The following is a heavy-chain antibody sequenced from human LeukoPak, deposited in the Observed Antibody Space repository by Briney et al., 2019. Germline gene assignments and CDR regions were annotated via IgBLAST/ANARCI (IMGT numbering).Heavy chain of an antibody. Sequence: ASVKVSCKASGYTFTNYGISWVRQAPGQGLEWMGWISGYNGNTNYAQKLQGRVTMTTDTSTSTAYMELRSLRSDDTAVYYCARVLAAAGTNYFDYWGQGTLVTVSS. D-gene: IGHD6-13*01. V-gene: IGHV1-18*01. J-gene: IGHJ4*02. CDR1: GYTFTNYG. CDR2: ISGYNGNT. CDR3: ARVLAAAGTNYFDY.